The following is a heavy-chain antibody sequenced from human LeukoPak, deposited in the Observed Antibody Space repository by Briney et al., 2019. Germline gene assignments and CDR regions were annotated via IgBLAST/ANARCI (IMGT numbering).Heavy chain of an antibody. CDR1: GGSISSYY. V-gene: IGHV4-4*07. CDR3: AGRLNYYYGSGSDYYYYMDV. J-gene: IGHJ6*03. Sequence: SETLSLTCTVSGGSISSYYWSWIRQPAGKGLEWIGRIYTSGSTNYNPSLKGRVTMSVDTSKNQFSLKLSSVTAADTAVYYCAGRLNYYYGSGSDYYYYMDVWGKGTTVTISS. CDR2: IYTSGST. D-gene: IGHD3-10*01.